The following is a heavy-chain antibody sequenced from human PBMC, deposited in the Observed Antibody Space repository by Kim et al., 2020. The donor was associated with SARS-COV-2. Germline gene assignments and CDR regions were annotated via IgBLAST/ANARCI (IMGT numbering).Heavy chain of an antibody. Sequence: SETLSLTCTVSGGSISSCSYYWVRMRQPTGMGLVGIGCYYDSRNNYSNPSLKSRFTISVDTTKNQLPLKLSSVTAAATAVYYCARDMGYRRSWQKVGAFDYWGQGTLVTVSS. J-gene: IGHJ4*02. V-gene: IGHV4-39*06. CDR3: ARDMGYRRSWQKVGAFDY. CDR2: YYDSRNN. CDR1: GGSISSCSYY. D-gene: IGHD6-13*01.